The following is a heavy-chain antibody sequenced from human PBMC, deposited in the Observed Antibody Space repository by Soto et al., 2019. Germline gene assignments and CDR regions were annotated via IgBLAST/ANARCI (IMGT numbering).Heavy chain of an antibody. J-gene: IGHJ4*02. CDR1: GGSISSYY. D-gene: IGHD5-12*01. Sequence: KTSETLSLTCTVSGGSISSYYCSWIRQPPGKGLEWIGYIYYSGSTNYNPSLKSRVTISVDTSKNQFSLKLSSVTAADTAVYYCARSVDIVATPSSGWYYFDYWGQGTLVTVSS. CDR3: ARSVDIVATPSSGWYYFDY. V-gene: IGHV4-59*01. CDR2: IYYSGST.